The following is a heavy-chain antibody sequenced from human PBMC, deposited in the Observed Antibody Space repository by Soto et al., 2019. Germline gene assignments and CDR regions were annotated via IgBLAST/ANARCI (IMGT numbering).Heavy chain of an antibody. CDR2: IYYSGST. CDR3: ARDRYCSGGSCYYGVYYYGMDV. J-gene: IGHJ6*02. CDR1: GGSVSSGSYY. Sequence: SETLSLTCTVSGGSVSSGSYYWGWIRQPPGKGLEWIGYIYYSGSTNYNPSLKSRVTISVDTSKNQFSLKLSSVTAADTAVYYCARDRYCSGGSCYYGVYYYGMDVWGQGTTVTVSS. D-gene: IGHD2-15*01. V-gene: IGHV4-61*01.